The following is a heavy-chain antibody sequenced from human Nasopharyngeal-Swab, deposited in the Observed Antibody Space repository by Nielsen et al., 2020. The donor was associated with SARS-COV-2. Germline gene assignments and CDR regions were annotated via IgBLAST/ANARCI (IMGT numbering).Heavy chain of an antibody. V-gene: IGHV4-39*02. D-gene: IGHD2-2*01. CDR3: ARGRQYQLLFIFVEDAFDI. CDR1: GALVSSGSFY. J-gene: IGHJ3*02. Sequence: SETLSLTCSVSGALVSSGSFYWRWIRQSPGKGLEWIGSIYYSGNTYYNPSLEGRVTVSEDTSKNHFSLNLRSVTAADTAVYYCARGRQYQLLFIFVEDAFDIWGQGTMVTVSS. CDR2: IYYSGNT.